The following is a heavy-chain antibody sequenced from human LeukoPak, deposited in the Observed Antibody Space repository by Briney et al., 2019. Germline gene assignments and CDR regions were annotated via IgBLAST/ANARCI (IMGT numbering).Heavy chain of an antibody. V-gene: IGHV4-34*01. CDR2: INHSGST. D-gene: IGHD3/OR15-3a*01. J-gene: IGHJ4*02. CDR3: ARDGGDFWTGLDY. CDR1: GGSFSGYY. Sequence: SETLSLTCAVYGGSFSGYYWSWIRQPPGKGXEWIGEINHSGSTNYNPSLKSRVTISVDTSKNQFSLKLSSVTAADTAVYYCARDGGDFWTGLDYWGQGTLVTVSS.